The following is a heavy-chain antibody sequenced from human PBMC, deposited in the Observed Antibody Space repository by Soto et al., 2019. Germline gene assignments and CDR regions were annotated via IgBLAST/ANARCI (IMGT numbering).Heavy chain of an antibody. CDR2: IYYSGST. V-gene: IGHV4-31*03. J-gene: IGHJ4*02. D-gene: IGHD3-22*01. CDR3: ESTYDSSGYLDY. CDR1: GGSISSGGYY. Sequence: PSETLSLTCTVSGGSISSGGYYWSWIRQHPGKGLEWIGYIYYSGSTYYNPSLKSRVTISVDTSKNQFSLKLSSVTAADTAVYYCESTYDSSGYLDYWGQGTLVTVS.